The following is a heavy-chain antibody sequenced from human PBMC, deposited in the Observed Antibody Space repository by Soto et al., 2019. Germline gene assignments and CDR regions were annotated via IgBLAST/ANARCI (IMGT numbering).Heavy chain of an antibody. CDR2: INSRSSTI. CDR3: ATFDIVYTTEGWFDP. Sequence: VGSLRRSCAASGFTFRSYEMNWVRQAPGKGLEWISYINSRSSTIYYADSVRGRFTISRDNAKNSLYLHMNSLRAEDTAVYYCATFDIVYTTEGWFDPWGQRTLVTVSS. J-gene: IGHJ5*02. D-gene: IGHD5-12*01. V-gene: IGHV3-48*03. CDR1: GFTFRSYE.